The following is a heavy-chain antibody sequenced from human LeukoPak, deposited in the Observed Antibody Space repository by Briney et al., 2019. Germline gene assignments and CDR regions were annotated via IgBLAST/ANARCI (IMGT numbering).Heavy chain of an antibody. J-gene: IGHJ4*02. D-gene: IGHD3-10*01. Sequence: GGSLRLSCAASGFTFRNYVIHWVRQAPGKGPEWVAVTSSDLKANYYADSVKGRFTISRDNSRNTLYLQMKSLRPEDTAIYYCAREGYYGSGSPPSLYFDYWGQGTLATVSS. CDR2: TSSDLKAN. V-gene: IGHV3-30*03. CDR3: AREGYYGSGSPPSLYFDY. CDR1: GFTFRNYV.